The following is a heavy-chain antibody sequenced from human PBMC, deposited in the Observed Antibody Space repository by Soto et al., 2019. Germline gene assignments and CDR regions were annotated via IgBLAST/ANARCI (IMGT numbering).Heavy chain of an antibody. Sequence: EVQLLESGGGLVQPGGSLRLSCAASGFTFSSHAMSWVHQAPGKGLEWVSAISGSGGSTYYADSVKGRFTISIDNSKNTLYLQMNSLRAEDTAVYYCAKRITMIVVVITDFDYWGQGTLVTVSS. D-gene: IGHD3-22*01. CDR2: ISGSGGST. CDR3: AKRITMIVVVITDFDY. V-gene: IGHV3-23*01. J-gene: IGHJ4*02. CDR1: GFTFSSHA.